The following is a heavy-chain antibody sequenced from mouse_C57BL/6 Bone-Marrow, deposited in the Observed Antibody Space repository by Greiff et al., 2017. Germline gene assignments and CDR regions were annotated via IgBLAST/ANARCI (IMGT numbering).Heavy chain of an antibody. D-gene: IGHD1-1*01. CDR1: GYAFSSYW. CDR2: IYPGDGDT. V-gene: IGHV1-80*01. Sequence: VQLQESGAELVKPGASVKFSCKASGYAFSSYWMNWVKPRPGKGLGWIGQIYPGDGDTNYNGKCKGKATLTAAQSSSTAYMQLSILTSEDSAVYFCARLGYYGSSHYFDCWGQGTTLTVSS. CDR3: ARLGYYGSSHYFDC. J-gene: IGHJ2*01.